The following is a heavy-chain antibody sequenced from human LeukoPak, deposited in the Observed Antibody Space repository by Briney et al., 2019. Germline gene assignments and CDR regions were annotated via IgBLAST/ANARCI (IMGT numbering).Heavy chain of an antibody. CDR2: IKVDGTEK. Sequence: GGSLRLSCAASGFSFSAYWMSWVRQAPGKGLEWVANIKVDGTEKYYVDSVKGRSTISRDNAKNSLSLQMSGLRAEDTAVYYCARDWNGSGTAFDHWGQGTLVTVSS. D-gene: IGHD1-1*01. CDR3: ARDWNGSGTAFDH. V-gene: IGHV3-7*05. J-gene: IGHJ4*02. CDR1: GFSFSAYW.